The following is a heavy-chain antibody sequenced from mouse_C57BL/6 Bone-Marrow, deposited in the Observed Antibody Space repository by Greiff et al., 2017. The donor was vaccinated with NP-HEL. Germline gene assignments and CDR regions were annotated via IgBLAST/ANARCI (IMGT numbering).Heavy chain of an antibody. CDR1: GFNIKDYY. J-gene: IGHJ3*01. CDR2: IDPEDGET. V-gene: IGHV14-2*01. CDR3: APLPFFAY. Sequence: EVKLVESGAELVKPGASVKLSCTASGFNIKDYYMHWVKQRTEQGLEWIGRIDPEDGETKYAPKFQGKATITADTSSKTAYLQLSSLTSEDSAVYYCAPLPFFAYWGQGTLVTVSA.